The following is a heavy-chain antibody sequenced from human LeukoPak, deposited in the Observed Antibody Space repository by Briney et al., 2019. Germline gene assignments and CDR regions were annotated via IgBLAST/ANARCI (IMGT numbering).Heavy chain of an antibody. J-gene: IGHJ4*02. D-gene: IGHD3-22*01. V-gene: IGHV1-2*02. CDR1: GYTFTGYY. CDR3: ARTFSGFEGFFDY. CDR2: INPNSGGT. Sequence: ASVKVSCKASGYTFTGYYMHWVRQAPGQGLEWMGWINPNSGGTNYAQKFQGRVTMTRDTSISTAYMELSRLRSDDTAVYYCARTFSGFEGFFDYWGQGTLVTVSS.